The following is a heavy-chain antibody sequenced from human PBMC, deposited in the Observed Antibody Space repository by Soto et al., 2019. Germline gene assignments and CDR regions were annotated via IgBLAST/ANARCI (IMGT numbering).Heavy chain of an antibody. J-gene: IGHJ6*02. Sequence: ASVKVSCKASGYTFTSYGISGVRQAPGQGLEWMGWISAYNGDTNYAQKLQGRVTMTTDTSKSTAYMELRSLRSDDTAVYYCARDQVRGYSYGYRYYYYGMDVWGQGTTVTVSS. CDR1: GYTFTSYG. D-gene: IGHD5-18*01. V-gene: IGHV1-18*01. CDR2: ISAYNGDT. CDR3: ARDQVRGYSYGYRYYYYGMDV.